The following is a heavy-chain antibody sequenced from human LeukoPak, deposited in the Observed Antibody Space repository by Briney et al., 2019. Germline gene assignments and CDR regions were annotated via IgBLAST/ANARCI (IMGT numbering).Heavy chain of an antibody. Sequence: GASVKVSCKASGYTFTGYYMHWVRQAPGQGLEWMGIINPSGGSTSYAQKFQGRVTMTRDTSTSTVYMELSSLRSEDTAVYYCAREGRKEVTMVRGVTDFDYWGQGTLVTVSS. J-gene: IGHJ4*02. CDR2: INPSGGST. V-gene: IGHV1-46*01. D-gene: IGHD3-10*01. CDR1: GYTFTGYY. CDR3: AREGRKEVTMVRGVTDFDY.